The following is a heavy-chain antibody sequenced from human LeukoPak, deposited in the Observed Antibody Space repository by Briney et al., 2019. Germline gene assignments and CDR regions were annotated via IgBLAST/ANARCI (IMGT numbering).Heavy chain of an antibody. CDR3: AKDRYSYAFEYSDS. J-gene: IGHJ4*02. D-gene: IGHD5-18*01. CDR2: ISNDGSKK. Sequence: GGSLRLSCAASGFTFSSYGMHWVRQAPGKGLDWVAVISNDGSKKYYADSVKGRFTISRDNSKNTLSLQVSSLRTEDTAVYYCAKDRYSYAFEYSDSWGQGTLVPVSS. V-gene: IGHV3-30*18. CDR1: GFTFSSYG.